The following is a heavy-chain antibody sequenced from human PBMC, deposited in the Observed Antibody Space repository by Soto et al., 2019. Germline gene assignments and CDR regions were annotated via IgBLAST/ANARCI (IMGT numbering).Heavy chain of an antibody. CDR2: IVVGSGNT. J-gene: IGHJ6*02. Sequence: SVKVSCKASGFTFTSSAVQWVRQARGQRLEWIGWIVVGSGNTNYAQKFQERVTITRDMSTSTAYMELSSLRSEDTAVYYCAAEDGSGSYYNGLGYYGMDVWGQGTTVTVSS. CDR3: AAEDGSGSYYNGLGYYGMDV. CDR1: GFTFTSSA. D-gene: IGHD3-10*01. V-gene: IGHV1-58*01.